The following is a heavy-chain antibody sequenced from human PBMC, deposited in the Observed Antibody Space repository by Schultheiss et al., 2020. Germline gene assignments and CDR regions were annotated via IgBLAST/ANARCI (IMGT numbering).Heavy chain of an antibody. CDR3: AHNTVTTHERAFDI. CDR2: IYWDDDK. D-gene: IGHD4-17*01. Sequence: SCPTLVKPTQTLTLTCTCSGFSLSTSGVGVGLIRQPPGKAREWLALIYWDDDKRYSPSLKRRLTITKDTSKNQVVLTMTNMDPVDTATYYCAHNTVTTHERAFDIWGQGTMVTVSS. V-gene: IGHV2-5*02. CDR1: GFSLSTSGVG. J-gene: IGHJ3*02.